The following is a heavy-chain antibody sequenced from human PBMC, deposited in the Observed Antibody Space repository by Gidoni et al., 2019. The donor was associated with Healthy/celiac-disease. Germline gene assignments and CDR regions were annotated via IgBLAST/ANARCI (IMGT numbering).Heavy chain of an antibody. J-gene: IGHJ4*02. CDR3: ARDDNCGGDCYPSPFDY. CDR2: INPNSGGT. D-gene: IGHD2-21*02. V-gene: IGHV1-2*02. CDR1: GYPFTGYY. Sequence: QVQLVQSGAEVKKPGASVKVSCKASGYPFTGYYMHWVRQAPGQGLEWMGWINPNSGGTNYAQKFQGRVTMTRDTSISTAYMELSRLRSDDTAVYYCARDDNCGGDCYPSPFDYWGQGTLVTVSS.